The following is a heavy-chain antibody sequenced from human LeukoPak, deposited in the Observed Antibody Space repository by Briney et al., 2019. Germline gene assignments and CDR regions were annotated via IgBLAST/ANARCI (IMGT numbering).Heavy chain of an antibody. CDR3: AKEGRGYSYGTFDY. CDR2: ISGSGGST. J-gene: IGHJ4*02. D-gene: IGHD5-18*01. V-gene: IGHV3-23*01. Sequence: GGSLRLSCAASGFTVSSNYMSWVRQAPGKGLEWVSAISGSGGSTYYADSVKGRFTISRDNSKNTLYLQMNSLRAEDTAVYYCAKEGRGYSYGTFDYWGQGTLVTVSS. CDR1: GFTVSSNY.